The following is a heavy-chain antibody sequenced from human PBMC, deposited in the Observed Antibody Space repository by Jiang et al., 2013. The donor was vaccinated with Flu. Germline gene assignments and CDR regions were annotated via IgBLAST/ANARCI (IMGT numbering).Heavy chain of an antibody. V-gene: IGHV7-4-1*01. J-gene: IGHJ5*02. CDR2: STPTLVT. Sequence: QSGSELKKPGASVKVSCKASGYTSTNFGINWVRQAPDKGLSGWDGSTPTLVTQRMPSASQDGLSSPWTPLSARHICKSTDLKVEDTALYFCAKDLWGTTGLLDLWGQGTLVTVSS. CDR1: GYTSTNFG. D-gene: IGHD1-14*01. CDR3: AKDLWGTTGLLDL.